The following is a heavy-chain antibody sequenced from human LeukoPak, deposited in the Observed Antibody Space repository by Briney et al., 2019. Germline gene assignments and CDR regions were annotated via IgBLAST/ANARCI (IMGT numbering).Heavy chain of an antibody. CDR3: ARGTADLDY. CDR2: INPSGGST. D-gene: IGHD1/OR15-1a*01. CDR1: GYAFSSYG. V-gene: IGHV1-46*01. J-gene: IGHJ4*02. Sequence: ASVKVSCKASGYAFSSYGISWVRQAPGQGLEWMGIINPSGGSTSYAQKFQGRVTMTRDMSTSTVYMELSSLRSEDTAVYYCARGTADLDYWGQGTLVTVSS.